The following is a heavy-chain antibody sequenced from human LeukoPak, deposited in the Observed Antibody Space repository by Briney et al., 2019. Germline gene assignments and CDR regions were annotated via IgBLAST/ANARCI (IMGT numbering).Heavy chain of an antibody. D-gene: IGHD1-26*01. CDR1: GGSIRSTNW. Sequence: SETLSLTCGVSGGSIRSTNWGSCVRPPPGQGLEWIGEISLMGETNYNPSLTGRDTLVPDGSRNPHSLTLPSVTAADTAIYYCSSESGAFCPFGYWGQGTLVIVPS. V-gene: IGHV4/OR15-8*01. CDR2: ISLMGET. CDR3: SSESGAFCPFGY. J-gene: IGHJ4*02.